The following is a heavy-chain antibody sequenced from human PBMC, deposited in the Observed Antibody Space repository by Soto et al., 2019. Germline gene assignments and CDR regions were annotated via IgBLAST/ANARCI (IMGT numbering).Heavy chain of an antibody. CDR2: ITSGGST. CDR1: GFTFRNFA. Sequence: SGGSLRLSCAACGFTFRNFAMNWVRQAPGKGLEWVSSITSGGSTFYVDSVKGRFTIARDNSKDTLYLQMSSLRAEDTAVYYCAKNHLYGTSWYGVSDYWGQGSLVTVSS. CDR3: AKNHLYGTSWYGVSDY. D-gene: IGHD6-13*01. J-gene: IGHJ4*02. V-gene: IGHV3-23*01.